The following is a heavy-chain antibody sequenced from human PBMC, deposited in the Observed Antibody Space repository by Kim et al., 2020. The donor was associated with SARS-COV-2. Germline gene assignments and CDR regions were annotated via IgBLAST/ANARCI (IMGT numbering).Heavy chain of an antibody. V-gene: IGHV3-64D*06. CDR3: VTGKGYYYDR. Sequence: GGSLRLSCSASGFTFSLYGMHWIRQAPGKGLEFASAVLADGSTYYGASVKGRFTMSRDNSKNMVYLQMSSLRVDDTAVYYFVTGKGYYYDRWG. D-gene: IGHD3-22*01. CDR2: VLADGST. CDR1: GFTFSLYG. J-gene: IGHJ6*01.